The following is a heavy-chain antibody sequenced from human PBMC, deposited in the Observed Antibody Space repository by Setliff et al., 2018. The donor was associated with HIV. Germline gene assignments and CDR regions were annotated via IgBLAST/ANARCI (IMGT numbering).Heavy chain of an antibody. Sequence: PGGSLRLSCAASGFTFSSYVMHWVRQSPGKGLEWVALTWSEGRTTYYADSLKGLFTISRENSKNTLNLQMNTLRAEDTAMYYCSKVGRXXTGYELTFDSWGQGTQVTVSS. CDR1: GFTFSSYV. CDR3: SKVGRXXTGYELTFDS. D-gene: IGHD3-10*01. V-gene: IGHV3-30*02. CDR2: TWSEGRTT. J-gene: IGHJ4*02.